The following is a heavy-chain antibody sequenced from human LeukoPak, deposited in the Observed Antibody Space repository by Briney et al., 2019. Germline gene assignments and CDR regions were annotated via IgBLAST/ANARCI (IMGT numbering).Heavy chain of an antibody. V-gene: IGHV4-59*08. Sequence: SETLSLTCTVSGGSISSYYWSWIRQPPGKGLEWIGYIYYSGSTNYNPSLKSRVTISVDTSKNQFSLKLSSVTAADTAVYYCARHWVMGFGELRWFDPWGQGTLVTVSS. D-gene: IGHD3-10*01. CDR2: IYYSGST. J-gene: IGHJ5*02. CDR1: GGSISSYY. CDR3: ARHWVMGFGELRWFDP.